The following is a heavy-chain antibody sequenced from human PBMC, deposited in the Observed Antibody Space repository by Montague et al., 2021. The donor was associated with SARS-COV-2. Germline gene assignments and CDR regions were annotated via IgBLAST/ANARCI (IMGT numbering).Heavy chain of an antibody. J-gene: IGHJ6*02. D-gene: IGHD3-3*01. CDR3: AKDLDEFITICGVLTKSPLGMDV. CDR2: INSGSSRT. V-gene: IGHV3-23*03. Sequence: SLRLSCATSGFTFSSYAMNWVRQAPGKGLEWVSAINSGSSRTYYADSVKGRFTISRDNSKNTLYLQMNSLRAEDTAVYYCAKDLDEFITICGVLTKSPLGMDVWGQGTTVTVSS. CDR1: GFTFSSYA.